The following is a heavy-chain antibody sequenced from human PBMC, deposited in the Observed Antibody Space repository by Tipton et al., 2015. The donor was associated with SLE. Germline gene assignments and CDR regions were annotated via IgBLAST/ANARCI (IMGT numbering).Heavy chain of an antibody. D-gene: IGHD6-6*01. V-gene: IGHV3-48*01. J-gene: IGHJ4*02. CDR3: ARHGTQLALDY. CDR2: ISSSSSTI. CDR1: GFTFSSYS. Sequence: SLRLSCAASGFTFSSYSMNWVRQAPGKGLEWVSYISSSSSTIYYADSVKGRFTISRDNAKNSLYLQMNSLRAEDTAVYYCARHGTQLALDYWGQGTLVTVSS.